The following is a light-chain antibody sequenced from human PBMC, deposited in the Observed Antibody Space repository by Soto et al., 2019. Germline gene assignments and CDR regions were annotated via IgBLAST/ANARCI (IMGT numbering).Light chain of an antibody. CDR2: DAS. Sequence: EIVLTQSPATLSLSPGERATLSCRASQSVSSYLAWYQQKPGQAPRLLIYDASNMATGIPARFSGSGSGTDVTLTIISLEPKDFAVYYCQQRSNWPVTFGQGTKLEIK. V-gene: IGKV3-11*01. J-gene: IGKJ2*01. CDR3: QQRSNWPVT. CDR1: QSVSSY.